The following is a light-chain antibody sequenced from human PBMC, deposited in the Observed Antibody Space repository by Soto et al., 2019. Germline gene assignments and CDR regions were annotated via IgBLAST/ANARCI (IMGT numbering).Light chain of an antibody. CDR2: GAS. V-gene: IGKV3-20*01. Sequence: EIVFTQAPASLSLTPGERATLSCRASQSVSSSYLAWYQQKPGQAPRLLIYGASSRATGIPDRFSGSGSGTDFTLTISRLEPEDFAVYYCQQYGSSGTFGQGTKADI. CDR1: QSVSSSY. J-gene: IGKJ1*01. CDR3: QQYGSSGT.